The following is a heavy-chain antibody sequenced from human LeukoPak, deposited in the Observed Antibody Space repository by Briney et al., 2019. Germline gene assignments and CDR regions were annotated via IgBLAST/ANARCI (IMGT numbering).Heavy chain of an antibody. CDR1: GDSVSSDSSA. D-gene: IGHD1-26*01. CDR2: TYYRSTWYY. J-gene: IGHJ4*02. CDR3: ARDLSGVLGY. Sequence: SQTLSLTCAISGDSVSSDSSAWNWFRQSPSRGLEWLGRTYYRSTWYYDYAVSVKSRITINPDTSRNQFSLQLNSVTPEDTAVYYCARDLSGVLGYWGQGTLVTVSS. V-gene: IGHV6-1*01.